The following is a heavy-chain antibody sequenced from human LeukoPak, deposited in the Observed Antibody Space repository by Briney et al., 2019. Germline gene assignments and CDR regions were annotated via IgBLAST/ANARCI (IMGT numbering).Heavy chain of an antibody. CDR3: ARPILRYSGYPYGY. V-gene: IGHV4-34*12. CDR1: GGSFSGYS. D-gene: IGHD5-12*01. Sequence: PSETLSLTCAVYGGSFSGYSWSWIRRAPGKGLEWIGEIIHSGSTNYNPSLKSRVTISVDTSKNQFSLKLSSVTAADTAVYYCARPILRYSGYPYGYWGQGTLVTVSS. J-gene: IGHJ4*02. CDR2: IIHSGST.